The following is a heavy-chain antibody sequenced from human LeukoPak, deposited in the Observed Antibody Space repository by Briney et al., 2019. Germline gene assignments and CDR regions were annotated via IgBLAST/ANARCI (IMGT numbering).Heavy chain of an antibody. J-gene: IGHJ6*03. CDR2: IYYSGST. CDR3: ASLKRITMVRGVLLYYYYYMDV. V-gene: IGHV4-59*01. Sequence: SETLSLTCTVSGGSISSYYWSWTRQPPGKGLEWIGYIYYSGSTNYNPSLKSRVTISVDTSKNQFSLKLSSVTAADTAVYYCASLKRITMVRGVLLYYYYYMDVWGKGTTVTVSS. CDR1: GGSISSYY. D-gene: IGHD3-10*01.